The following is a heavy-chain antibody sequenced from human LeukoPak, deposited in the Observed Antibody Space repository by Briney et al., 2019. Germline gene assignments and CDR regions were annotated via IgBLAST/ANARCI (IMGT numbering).Heavy chain of an antibody. V-gene: IGHV3-11*04. CDR2: ISSSGSTI. D-gene: IGHD3-10*02. CDR1: GFTVSSNY. J-gene: IGHJ6*04. CDR3: AELGITMIGGV. Sequence: GGSLRLSCAVSGFTVSSNYMSWVRQAPGKGLEWVSYISSSGSTIYYADSVKGRFTISRDNAKNSLYLQMNSLRAEDTAVYYCAELGITMIGGVWGKGTTVTISS.